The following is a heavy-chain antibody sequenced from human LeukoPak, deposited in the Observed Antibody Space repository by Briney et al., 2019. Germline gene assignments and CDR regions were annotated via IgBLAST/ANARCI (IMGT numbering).Heavy chain of an antibody. CDR1: GYTFSTHD. D-gene: IGHD5-18*01. CDR2: MNPNSGNI. Sequence: ASVKVSCKASGYTFSTHDINWVRQATGQGLEWMGWMNPNSGNIGYAQKFQGRVTMTRNTSISTAFMELSGLRSEDTAVYFCARRNTAMVAGLDYWGQGSLVTVSS. CDR3: ARRNTAMVAGLDY. J-gene: IGHJ4*02. V-gene: IGHV1-8*01.